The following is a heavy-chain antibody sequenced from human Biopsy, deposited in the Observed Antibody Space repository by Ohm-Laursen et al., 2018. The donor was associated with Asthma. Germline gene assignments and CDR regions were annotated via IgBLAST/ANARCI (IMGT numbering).Heavy chain of an antibody. V-gene: IGHV3-11*01. Sequence: GSLRLSCAASGFSFSDYYMTWMRQAPGKGLEWVSSISSSGSTTYPAESVKGRFTISRDNAQKSLFLQMGSLRAEDTAIYYCARVFESSEWGPFYHFGLGVWSRGTTVTVSS. CDR2: ISSSGSTT. J-gene: IGHJ6*02. D-gene: IGHD6-25*01. CDR1: GFSFSDYY. CDR3: ARVFESSEWGPFYHFGLGV.